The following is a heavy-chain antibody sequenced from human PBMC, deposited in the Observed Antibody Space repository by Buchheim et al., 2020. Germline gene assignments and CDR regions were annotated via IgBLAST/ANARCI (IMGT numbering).Heavy chain of an antibody. CDR1: GFTFSSYA. V-gene: IGHV3-23*01. D-gene: IGHD1-7*01. CDR2: ISGSGGST. Sequence: EVQLLESGGGLVQPGGSLRLSCAASGFTFSSYAMSWVRQAPGKGLEWVSAISGSGGSTYYADSVKGRFTISRDNSKTTLYLQMNSLRAEDTAVYYCAKDHWNYVMGGDGVFDYWGQGTL. CDR3: AKDHWNYVMGGDGVFDY. J-gene: IGHJ4*02.